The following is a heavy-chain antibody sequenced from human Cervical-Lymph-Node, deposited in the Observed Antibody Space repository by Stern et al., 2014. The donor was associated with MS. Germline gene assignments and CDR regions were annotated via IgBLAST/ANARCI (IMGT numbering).Heavy chain of an antibody. V-gene: IGHV3-48*01. CDR2: ISSGSGSI. D-gene: IGHD3-22*01. Sequence: EVQLVESGGALVQPGGSLRLSCAASGFSFSRYAMNWVRQAPGKGLEWVGYISSGSGSIYYADSVQGRFTISRDNAKNSLSLQMNSLRAEDTALYYCARDVTLVVGQGFGMDVWGQGTTVTVSS. CDR1: GFSFSRYA. J-gene: IGHJ6*02. CDR3: ARDVTLVVGQGFGMDV.